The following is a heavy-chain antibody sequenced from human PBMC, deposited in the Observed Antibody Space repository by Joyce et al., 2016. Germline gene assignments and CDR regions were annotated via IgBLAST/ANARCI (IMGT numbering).Heavy chain of an antibody. D-gene: IGHD2-15*01. CDR3: AGGPGYCAGGNCYTALDY. CDR2: IKPSGEST. J-gene: IGHJ4*02. Sequence: QVQLVQSGAEVKKPGASVKVSCKASGYTFTSFYMHWVRQAPGQGLGWMGVIKPSGESTSYAQKVQGAATMTKDTSTGTVYMELSSLRPDDTAVYYCAGGPGYCAGGNCYTALDYWGQGTLVTVSS. CDR1: GYTFTSFY. V-gene: IGHV1-46*01.